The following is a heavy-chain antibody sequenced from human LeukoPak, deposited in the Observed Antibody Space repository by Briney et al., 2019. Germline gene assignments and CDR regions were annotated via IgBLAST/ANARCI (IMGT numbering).Heavy chain of an antibody. CDR1: GGSFSGYY. CDR3: ARERRGYRPPDSSGQYYFDY. J-gene: IGHJ4*02. CDR2: INHSGST. V-gene: IGHV4-34*01. D-gene: IGHD3-22*01. Sequence: SETLSPTCAVYGGSFSGYYWSWIRQPPGKGLEWVGEINHSGSTNYNPSLKSRVTISVDTSKNQFSLKLSSVTAADTAVYYCARERRGYRPPDSSGQYYFDYWGQGTLVTVSS.